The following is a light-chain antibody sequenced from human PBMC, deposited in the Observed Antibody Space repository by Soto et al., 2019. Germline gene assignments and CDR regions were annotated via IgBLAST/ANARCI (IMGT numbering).Light chain of an antibody. V-gene: IGLV4-69*01. Sequence: QLVLTQSPSASASLGASVKLTCTLSSGHSSYAVAWHQQQPEKGPRYLMKLNSDGSHSKGDGIPDRFSGSSSGAERYLTISSRQSEDEADYYCQTWGTGIRVVGGGTKLTVL. CDR3: QTWGTGIRV. J-gene: IGLJ3*02. CDR1: SGHSSYA. CDR2: LNSDGSH.